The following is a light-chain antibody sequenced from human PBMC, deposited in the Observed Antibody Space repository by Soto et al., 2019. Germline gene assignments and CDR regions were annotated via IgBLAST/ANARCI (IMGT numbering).Light chain of an antibody. CDR2: DVS. CDR1: SSDVGGYNY. CDR3: SSYTSSSTPWV. J-gene: IGLJ3*02. Sequence: QSVLTQPASVSGSPGQSITISCTGTSSDVGGYNYVSWYQQQPGKAPKLMIYDVSNRPSGVSNRFSGSKSGNTASLTISGLQAEDEADYYCSSYTSSSTPWVFGGGTKLTVL. V-gene: IGLV2-14*01.